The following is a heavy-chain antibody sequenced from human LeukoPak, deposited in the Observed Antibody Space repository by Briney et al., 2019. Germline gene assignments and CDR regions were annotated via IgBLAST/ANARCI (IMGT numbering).Heavy chain of an antibody. CDR1: GFTFTSYA. CDR2: ITNNGGLT. Sequence: GGSLRLSCAASGFTFTSYAMHWVRQAPGKGLEFVSAITNNGGLTYYANSVKGRFTISRDNSKHTLYLQMGSLRAEDMAVYYCARSKRWLEHYWYFDLWGRGTLVTVSS. CDR3: ARSKRWLEHYWYFDL. V-gene: IGHV3-64*01. J-gene: IGHJ2*01. D-gene: IGHD5-24*01.